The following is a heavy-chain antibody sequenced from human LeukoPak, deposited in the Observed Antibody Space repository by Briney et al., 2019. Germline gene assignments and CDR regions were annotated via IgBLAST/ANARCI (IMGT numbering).Heavy chain of an antibody. Sequence: SETLSLTCAVSGGSISDYYWTWIRQPPGKELEWIGYIYNSGSTNYNPSLKSRVTISVDTSNNDFSLSLTSVTAADTAVYYCATEFYDFLSGESWFDPWGQGALVTVS. D-gene: IGHD3-9*01. V-gene: IGHV4-59*12. CDR2: IYNSGST. J-gene: IGHJ5*02. CDR1: GGSISDYY. CDR3: ATEFYDFLSGESWFDP.